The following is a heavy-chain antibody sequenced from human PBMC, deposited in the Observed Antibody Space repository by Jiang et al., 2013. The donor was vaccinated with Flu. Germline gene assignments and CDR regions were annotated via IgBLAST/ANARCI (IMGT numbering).Heavy chain of an antibody. CDR2: ISGSGGST. V-gene: IGHV3-23*01. CDR3: AKDPYYCSSTSCYVGMDV. CDR1: GFTFSSYA. J-gene: IGHJ6*02. Sequence: VQLLESGGGLVQPGGSLRLSCAASGFTFSSYAMSWVRQAPGKGLEWVSAISGSGGSTYYADSVKGRFTISRDNSKNTLYLQMNSLRAEDTAVYYCAKDPYYCSSTSCYVGMDVWGQGTTVTVSS. D-gene: IGHD2-2*01.